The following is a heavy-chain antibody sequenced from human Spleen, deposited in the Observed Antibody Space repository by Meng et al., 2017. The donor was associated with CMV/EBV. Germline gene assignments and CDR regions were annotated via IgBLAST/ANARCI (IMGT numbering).Heavy chain of an antibody. Sequence: GSLRLSCAVYGGSFSGYYWSWIRQPPGKGLEWIGEINHSGSTNYNPSLKSRVTISVDTSKNQFSLKLSSVIAADTAVYYCARETPSTTGGSYGMDVWGRGTTVTVSS. V-gene: IGHV4-34*01. D-gene: IGHD1-1*01. CDR2: INHSGST. CDR3: ARETPSTTGGSYGMDV. CDR1: GGSFSGYY. J-gene: IGHJ6*02.